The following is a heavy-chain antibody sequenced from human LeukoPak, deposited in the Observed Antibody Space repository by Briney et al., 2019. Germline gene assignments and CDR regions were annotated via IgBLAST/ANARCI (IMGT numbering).Heavy chain of an antibody. V-gene: IGHV3-30*02. J-gene: IGHJ4*02. Sequence: GGSLRLSCAASAFTFSTYGMHWVRQAPGKGLEWVAFIRYDGSIKYYADSVKGRFTISRDNSKNTLWLQMNSLRSEDTAIYYCAKGYDSGWYGFDYWGQGTLVTVSS. CDR2: IRYDGSIK. CDR3: AKGYDSGWYGFDY. CDR1: AFTFSTYG. D-gene: IGHD6-13*01.